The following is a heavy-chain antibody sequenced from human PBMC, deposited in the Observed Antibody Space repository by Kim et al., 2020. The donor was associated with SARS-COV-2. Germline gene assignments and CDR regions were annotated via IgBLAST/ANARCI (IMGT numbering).Heavy chain of an antibody. CDR1: GFTFSSYG. CDR2: ISYDGSNK. CDR3: AKAIIWFGELVYYYGMDV. J-gene: IGHJ6*02. V-gene: IGHV3-30*18. D-gene: IGHD3-10*01. Sequence: LSLTCAASGFTFSSYGMHWVRQAPGKGLEWVAVISYDGSNKYYADSVKGRFTISRDNSKNTLYLQMNSLRAEDTAVYYCAKAIIWFGELVYYYGMDVWGQGTTVTVSS.